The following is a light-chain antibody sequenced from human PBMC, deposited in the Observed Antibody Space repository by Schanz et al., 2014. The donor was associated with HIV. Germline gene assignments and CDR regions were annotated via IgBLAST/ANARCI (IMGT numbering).Light chain of an antibody. J-gene: IGKJ2*01. CDR3: QQSYSSPRT. Sequence: DIQMTQSPSSLSASVGDRVTITCQASQDIRFYLNWYQQKPGKAPKLLIYAASTLQSGVPSRFGGSGSGADFTLTISSLLPEDFATYFCQQSYSSPRTFGQGTKLEIK. CDR1: QDIRFY. V-gene: IGKV1-39*01. CDR2: AAS.